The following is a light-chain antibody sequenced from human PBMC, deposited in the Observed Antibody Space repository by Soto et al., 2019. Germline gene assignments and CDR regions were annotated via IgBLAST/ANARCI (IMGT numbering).Light chain of an antibody. J-gene: IGKJ2*01. V-gene: IGKV3-20*01. CDR3: HQYGGSLPYT. CDR1: QSVGSD. Sequence: EIVMTQSPATLSVSPGERATLSCRASQSVGSDLAWNQQKPGQAPRLVIYDIFTRATGIPDSFSGSGSGTDFTLTISRLEAEDFAVYYCHQYGGSLPYTFGQGTKLETK. CDR2: DIF.